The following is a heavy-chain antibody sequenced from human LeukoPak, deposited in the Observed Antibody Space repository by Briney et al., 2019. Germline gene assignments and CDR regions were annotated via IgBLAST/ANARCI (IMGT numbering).Heavy chain of an antibody. V-gene: IGHV4-34*01. J-gene: IGHJ5*02. CDR3: AREQLVLRYFHWLPGWFDP. D-gene: IGHD3-9*01. CDR2: INHSGST. CDR1: GGSSSGYY. Sequence: SETLSLTCAVYGGSSSGYYWSWIRQPPGKGLEWIGDINHSGSTNYNPSLKSRVTISVDTSKNQFSLKLSSVTAADTAVYYCAREQLVLRYFHWLPGWFDPWGQGTLVTVSS.